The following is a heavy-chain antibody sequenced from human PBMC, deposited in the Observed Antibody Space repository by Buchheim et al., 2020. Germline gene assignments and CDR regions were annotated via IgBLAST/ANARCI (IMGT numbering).Heavy chain of an antibody. D-gene: IGHD6-19*01. V-gene: IGHV3-21*01. J-gene: IGHJ6*02. CDR2: ISSSSSYI. Sequence: EVQLVESGGGLVQSGGSLTLSCAVSGFTFSSYSMNWVRQAPGKGLEWVSSISSSSSYIYYADSVKGRFTISRDNAKNSLYLQMNSLRAEDTAVYYCARDRQWLYNYYYGMDVWGQGTT. CDR3: ARDRQWLYNYYYGMDV. CDR1: GFTFSSYS.